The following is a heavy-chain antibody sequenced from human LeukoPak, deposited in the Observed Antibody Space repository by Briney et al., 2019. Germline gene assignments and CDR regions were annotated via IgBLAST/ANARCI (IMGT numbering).Heavy chain of an antibody. CDR3: ARQAGSRHFDL. CDR1: GGSISTNY. D-gene: IGHD3-10*01. Sequence: SETLSLSCAGSGGSISTNYWSWIRQTPGKGLEWIGYILPGGSAKYNPSLESRVSMSVDTSKNQLSLNLPSVTAADTAVYYCARQAGSRHFDLWGRGALVKVSS. J-gene: IGHJ2*01. V-gene: IGHV4-4*09. CDR2: ILPGGSA.